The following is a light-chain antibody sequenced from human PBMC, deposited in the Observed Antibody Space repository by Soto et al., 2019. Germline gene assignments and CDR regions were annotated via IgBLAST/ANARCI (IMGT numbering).Light chain of an antibody. CDR3: KSYAGSNTYV. V-gene: IGLV2-8*01. Sequence: QSFLTQPPSASGSPGQSVTISCTGTKNDIGVYDFVSWYQHHPGKAPRLIIYEVVQRPSGVPDRFSGSKSDNTASLTVSGLQAADEADYFCKSYAGSNTYVFGSGTKVTVL. CDR2: EVV. CDR1: KNDIGVYDF. J-gene: IGLJ1*01.